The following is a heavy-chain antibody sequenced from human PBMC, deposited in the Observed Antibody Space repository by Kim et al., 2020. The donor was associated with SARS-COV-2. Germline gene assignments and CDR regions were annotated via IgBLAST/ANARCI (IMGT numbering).Heavy chain of an antibody. CDR1: GGAINTDN. J-gene: IGHJ4*02. CDR2: LYPSGST. Sequence: SETLSLTCTVSGGAINTDNWGWIRQPGGRGLGWIGRLYPSGSTHSNPSLKSRATISRDTSKNQFALELSSVTAADTAVYYCAGGLGVASSRIFDCWGQGVLVTVSS. V-gene: IGHV4-4*07. CDR3: AGGLGVASSRIFDC. D-gene: IGHD2-21*01.